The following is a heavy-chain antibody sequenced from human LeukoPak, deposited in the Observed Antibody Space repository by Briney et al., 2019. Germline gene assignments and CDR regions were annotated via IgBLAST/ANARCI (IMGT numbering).Heavy chain of an antibody. CDR1: GFTFSSYS. Sequence: TGGSLRLSCAASGFTFSSYSMNWARQAPGKGLEWVSSISSSSSYIYYADSVKGRFTISRDNAKNSLYLQMNSLRAEDTAVYYCARGYSSSDDFDYWGQGTLVTVSS. CDR2: ISSSSSYI. CDR3: ARGYSSSDDFDY. V-gene: IGHV3-21*01. D-gene: IGHD6-13*01. J-gene: IGHJ4*02.